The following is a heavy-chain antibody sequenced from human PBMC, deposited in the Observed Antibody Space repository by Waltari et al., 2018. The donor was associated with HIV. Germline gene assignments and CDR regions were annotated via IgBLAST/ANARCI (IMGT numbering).Heavy chain of an antibody. J-gene: IGHJ4*02. Sequence: QVQLVQSGAAVKKPGSSVKVSCKPSGYTFTSYYMHWVRQAPGQGLEWMGKRSASGGSTSDAEKLQGRVTMTRDTPTRTVYMGLSSLRSEDTAVYDGARGQQRTLDYWGQGTLGT. CDR3: ARGQQRTLDY. D-gene: IGHD6-13*01. CDR1: GYTFTSYY. V-gene: IGHV1-46*01. CDR2: RSASGGST.